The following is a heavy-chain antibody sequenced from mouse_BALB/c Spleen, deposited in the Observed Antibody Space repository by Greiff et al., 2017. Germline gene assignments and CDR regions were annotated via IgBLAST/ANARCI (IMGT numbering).Heavy chain of an antibody. CDR3: AKMVIDDYGRSMDY. CDR1: GFSLTSYG. CDR2: IWGDGST. Sequence: VMLVESGPGLVAPSQSLSITCTVSGFSLTSYGVSWVRQPPGKGLEWLGVIWGDGSTNYHSALISRLSISKDNSKSQVFLKLNSLQTDDTATYYCAKMVIDDYGRSMDYWGQGTSVTVSS. J-gene: IGHJ4*01. D-gene: IGHD2-4*01. V-gene: IGHV2-3*01.